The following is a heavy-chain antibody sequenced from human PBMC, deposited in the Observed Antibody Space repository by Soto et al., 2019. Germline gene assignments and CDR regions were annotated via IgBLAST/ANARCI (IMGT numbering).Heavy chain of an antibody. J-gene: IGHJ4*02. CDR1: GGTFSSYA. V-gene: IGHV1-69*13. CDR3: YYYDSSGYYSDY. Sequence: SVKVSCKASGGTFSSYAISWVRQAPGQGLEWMGGIIPIFGTANYAQKFQGRVTITADEPTSTAYMELSSLRSEDTAVYYCYYYDSSGYYSDYWGQGTLVTVSS. CDR2: IIPIFGTA. D-gene: IGHD3-22*01.